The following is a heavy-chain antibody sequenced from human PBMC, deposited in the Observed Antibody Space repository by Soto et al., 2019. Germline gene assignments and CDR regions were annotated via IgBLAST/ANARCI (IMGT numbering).Heavy chain of an antibody. D-gene: IGHD5-18*01. CDR1: GFTFSSYS. CDR2: ISSSSSTI. Sequence: GALRLSCAASGFTFSSYSMTWVRQAPGKGLEWVSYISSSSSTIYYAESLKGRFTISRDNAKNSLYLQMDSLRVEDTAVYYCATLAGCSYGYPFDYWGQGTLVTVSS. J-gene: IGHJ4*02. CDR3: ATLAGCSYGYPFDY. V-gene: IGHV3-48*01.